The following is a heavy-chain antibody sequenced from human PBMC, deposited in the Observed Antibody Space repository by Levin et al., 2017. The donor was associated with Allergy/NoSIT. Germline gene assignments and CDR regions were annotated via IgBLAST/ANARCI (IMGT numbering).Heavy chain of an antibody. V-gene: IGHV4-39*01. CDR3: ARERSACTSSTCYGIDY. D-gene: IGHD2-2*01. J-gene: IGHJ4*02. CDR1: GGSISSSGYY. CDR2: IYYTGTT. Sequence: SETLSLTCIVSGGSISSSGYYLGWIRQPPGKGLEWIGTIYYTGTTYYNPSLKSRVTISVDTSKNQFSLKLSSVTAADTAVYYCARERSACTSSTCYGIDYWGQGTRVTVSS.